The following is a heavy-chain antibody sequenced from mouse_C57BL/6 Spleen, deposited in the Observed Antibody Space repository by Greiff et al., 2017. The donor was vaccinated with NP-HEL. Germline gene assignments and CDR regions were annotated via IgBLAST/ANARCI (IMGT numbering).Heavy chain of an antibody. Sequence: VQLQQSGPGLVNPSQSLSLTCSVTGYSITSGYSWTWIRQFPGNKLEWMGYISYDGSNNYNPSLKNRISITRATSKNQFFLKLNSVTTEDTATYYCASSSDGSWFAYWGQGTLVTVSA. CDR3: ASSSDGSWFAY. J-gene: IGHJ3*01. CDR2: ISYDGSN. D-gene: IGHD2-3*01. CDR1: GYSITSGYS. V-gene: IGHV3-6*01.